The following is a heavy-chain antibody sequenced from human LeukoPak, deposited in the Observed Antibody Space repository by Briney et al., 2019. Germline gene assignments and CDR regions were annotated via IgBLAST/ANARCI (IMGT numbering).Heavy chain of an antibody. Sequence: GASVKVSCKASGYTFTSYAMNWVRQAPGQGLEWMGWINTNTGNPTYAQGFTGRFVFSLDTSVSTAYLQISSLKAEDTAVYYCARVSYVWGSYRPPRTRFDYWGQGTLVTVSS. D-gene: IGHD3-16*02. CDR3: ARVSYVWGSYRPPRTRFDY. CDR1: GYTFTSYA. V-gene: IGHV7-4-1*02. CDR2: INTNTGNP. J-gene: IGHJ4*02.